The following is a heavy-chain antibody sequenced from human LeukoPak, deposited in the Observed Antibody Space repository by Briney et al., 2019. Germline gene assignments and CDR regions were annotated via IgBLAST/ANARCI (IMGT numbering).Heavy chain of an antibody. CDR1: GFTFSSYG. D-gene: IGHD5-18*01. V-gene: IGHV3-23*01. CDR3: AKDPPTVMANAFHI. CDR2: INTSGGTT. J-gene: IGHJ3*02. Sequence: GSLRLSCAASGFTFSSYGMSWVRQAPGKGLEWVSGINTSGGTTYYADSVKGRFTISRDNSKNTLYLQMNSLRADDTAAYYCAKDPPTVMANAFHIWGQGTMVTVSS.